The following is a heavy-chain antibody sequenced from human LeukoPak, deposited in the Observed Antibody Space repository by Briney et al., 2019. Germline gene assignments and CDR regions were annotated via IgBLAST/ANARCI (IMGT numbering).Heavy chain of an antibody. V-gene: IGHV3-15*01. CDR2: IKSKTDGGTT. Sequence: GALRLSCEASGFTFSSYWMSWVRQAPGKGLEWVGRIKSKTDGGTTDYAAPVKGRFTISRDDSKNTLYLQMNSLKTEDTAVYYCTVPGIAVAGTGFGNYYYGMDVWGQGTTVTVSS. J-gene: IGHJ6*02. CDR1: GFTFSSYW. CDR3: TVPGIAVAGTGFGNYYYGMDV. D-gene: IGHD6-19*01.